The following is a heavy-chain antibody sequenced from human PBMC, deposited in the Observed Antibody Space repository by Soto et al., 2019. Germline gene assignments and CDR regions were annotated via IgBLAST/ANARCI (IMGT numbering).Heavy chain of an antibody. CDR3: ARETAGGIYYWLDH. Sequence: PVGSLRLSCAASGFTFSTYSMNWVRQAPGKGLEWVSYISSSSSTIYYADSVKGRFTISRDNAKNSLYLQMNSLRDEDTAVYYCARETAGGIYYWLDHWGQGTLVTVSS. CDR1: GFTFSTYS. J-gene: IGHJ5*02. CDR2: ISSSSSTI. D-gene: IGHD6-13*01. V-gene: IGHV3-48*02.